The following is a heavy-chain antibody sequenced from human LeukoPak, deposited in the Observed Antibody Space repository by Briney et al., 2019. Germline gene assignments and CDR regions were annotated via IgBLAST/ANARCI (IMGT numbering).Heavy chain of an antibody. Sequence: GGSLRLFCAASGLTVSSNYMSWGRQAPGKGLEFVSIIYSGGNTYYADSMKGRFTISRDNSKNTLYLQMNSLRAEDTAVYFWARQRLYFNSDTCYSGHHSWGQGTLVTVSS. CDR3: ARQRLYFNSDTCYSGHHS. CDR1: GLTVSSNY. CDR2: IYSGGNT. J-gene: IGHJ4*02. D-gene: IGHD2-15*01. V-gene: IGHV3-53*01.